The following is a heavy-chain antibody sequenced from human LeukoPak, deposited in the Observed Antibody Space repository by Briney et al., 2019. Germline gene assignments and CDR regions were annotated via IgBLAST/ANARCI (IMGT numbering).Heavy chain of an antibody. J-gene: IGHJ6*04. Sequence: QPGGSLRLSCAASGFTFSSYAMSWVRQAPGKGLEWVSAISGSGGSTYYADSVKGRFTISRDNSKNTLYLQMNSLRAEDTAVYYCAKRWARGGYDSYYYYGMDVWGKGTTVTVSS. V-gene: IGHV3-23*01. CDR2: ISGSGGST. D-gene: IGHD5-12*01. CDR3: AKRWARGGYDSYYYYGMDV. CDR1: GFTFSSYA.